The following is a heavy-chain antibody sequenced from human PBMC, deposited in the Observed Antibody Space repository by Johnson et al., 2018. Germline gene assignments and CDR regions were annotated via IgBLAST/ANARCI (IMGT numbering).Heavy chain of an antibody. CDR1: GFTFSTYW. D-gene: IGHD5-12*01. CDR2: INHDGSEE. Sequence: EVQLVEAGGGLVQPGGSLGLSCVASGFTFSTYWMNWFRQAPGKGLEWVGNINHDGSEENYVDSVKGRFTISRDKSKNSLDLQMNRLRSEDTALYYCAKGGYPKSDFFYNYYYMDVWGKGTTVTVSS. J-gene: IGHJ6*03. V-gene: IGHV3-7*03. CDR3: AKGGYPKSDFFYNYYYMDV.